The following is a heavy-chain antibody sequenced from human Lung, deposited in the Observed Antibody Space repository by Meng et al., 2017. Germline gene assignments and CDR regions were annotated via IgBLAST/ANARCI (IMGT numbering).Heavy chain of an antibody. CDR1: GGSFSDYY. CDR2: INHSGST. J-gene: IGHJ4*02. V-gene: IGHV4-34*01. Sequence: QVLLQQWGGGRLEPSETLSLSCGVAGGSFSDYYWSWSRRPPGKGLEWIGEINHSGSTNYNPSLESRATISVDTSQNNLSLKLSSVTAADSAVYYCARGPTTMAHDFDYWGQGTLVTVSS. D-gene: IGHD4-11*01. CDR3: ARGPTTMAHDFDY.